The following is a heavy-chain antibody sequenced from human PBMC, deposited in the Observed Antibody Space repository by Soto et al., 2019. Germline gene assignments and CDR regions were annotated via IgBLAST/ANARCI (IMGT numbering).Heavy chain of an antibody. J-gene: IGHJ4*02. CDR1: GYTFTSYY. CDR3: AREREYSGYDYSDY. Sequence: ASVKVSCKASGYTFTSYYMHWVRQAPGQGLEWMGWMNPNSGNTGYAQKFQGRVTMTRNTSISTAYMELSSLRSEDTAVYYCAREREYSGYDYSDYWGQGTLVTVS. CDR2: MNPNSGNT. V-gene: IGHV1-8*02. D-gene: IGHD5-12*01.